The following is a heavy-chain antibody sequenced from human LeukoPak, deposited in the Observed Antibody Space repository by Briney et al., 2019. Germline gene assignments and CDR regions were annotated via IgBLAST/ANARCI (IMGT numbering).Heavy chain of an antibody. CDR1: GFTFSSFA. V-gene: IGHV3-23*01. CDR2: NSGSDGST. CDR3: AKGRCSTTSCSLGYFDY. D-gene: IGHD2-2*01. Sequence: PGGSLRLSCAASGFTFSSFAMNWVRQAPGKGLEWVSTNSGSDGSTYYVDSVKGRFTISRDNSKNTLYLQMNSLRAEDTALYYCAKGRCSTTSCSLGYFDYWSQGNLVTVSS. J-gene: IGHJ4*02.